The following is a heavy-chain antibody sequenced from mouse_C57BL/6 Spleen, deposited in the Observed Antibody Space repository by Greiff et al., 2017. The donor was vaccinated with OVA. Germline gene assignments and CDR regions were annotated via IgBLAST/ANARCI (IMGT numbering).Heavy chain of an antibody. J-gene: IGHJ2*01. CDR2: ISNGGGST. D-gene: IGHD2-4*01. V-gene: IGHV5-12*01. CDR3: ARLYYDYALDY. CDR1: GFTFSDYY. Sequence: EVQVVESGGGLVQPGGSLKLSCAASGFTFSDYYMYWVRQTPEKRLEWVAYISNGGGSTYYPDTVKGRFTISRDNAKNTLYLQMSRLKSEDTAMYYCARLYYDYALDYWGQGTTLTVSS.